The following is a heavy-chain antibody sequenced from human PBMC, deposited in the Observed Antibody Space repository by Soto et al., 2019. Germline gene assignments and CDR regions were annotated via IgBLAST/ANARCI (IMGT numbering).Heavy chain of an antibody. Sequence: GGSLRLSCAASGFTFDDYAMHWVRQAPGKGLEWVSGISWNSGSIGYADSVKGRFTISRDNAKNSLYLQMNSLRAEDTALYYCAKGTDYDFWSGSNNWFDLWGQGTLVTVSS. CDR3: AKGTDYDFWSGSNNWFDL. CDR2: ISWNSGSI. V-gene: IGHV3-9*01. J-gene: IGHJ5*02. CDR1: GFTFDDYA. D-gene: IGHD3-3*01.